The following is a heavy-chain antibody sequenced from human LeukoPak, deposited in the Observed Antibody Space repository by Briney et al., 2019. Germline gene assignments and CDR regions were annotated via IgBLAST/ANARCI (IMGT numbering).Heavy chain of an antibody. Sequence: PGGSLRLSCAASGFTFINYAMTWVRQAPGKGLEWVSAISGSGGSTYYADSVKGRFTISRDNSKNTLFLQMNSLRADDTAVYFCAKQAGWGGYFSFLPFDFWGRGTLVTVSS. CDR2: ISGSGGST. V-gene: IGHV3-23*01. J-gene: IGHJ4*02. D-gene: IGHD3-3*01. CDR1: GFTFINYA. CDR3: AKQAGWGGYFSFLPFDF.